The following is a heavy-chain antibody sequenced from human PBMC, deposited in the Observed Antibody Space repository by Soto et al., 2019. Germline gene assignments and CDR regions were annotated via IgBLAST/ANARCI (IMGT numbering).Heavy chain of an antibody. CDR1: GYTFTGYY. Sequence: QVQLVQSGAEVKKPGASVKVSCKASGYTFTGYYMHWVRQAPGQGLEWMGWINPNSGGTNYAQKFQGWVTMTRDTSISTAYMELSRMRSDDTAVYYCAREGGIAAAGTGMDVWGKGTTVTVSS. D-gene: IGHD6-13*01. J-gene: IGHJ6*04. V-gene: IGHV1-2*04. CDR3: AREGGIAAAGTGMDV. CDR2: INPNSGGT.